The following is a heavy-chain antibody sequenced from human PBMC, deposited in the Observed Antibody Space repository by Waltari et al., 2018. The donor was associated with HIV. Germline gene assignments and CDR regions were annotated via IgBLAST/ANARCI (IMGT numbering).Heavy chain of an antibody. D-gene: IGHD3-9*01. CDR3: ARGLDILTGHYHWFLDV. Sequence: QVQLQESGPGLVKPSQTLSLTCTVSGGSITSGDYYWTWIWQPAGNGLEWIGRVYTSGSANYNPSLRSRVTMSLDTSKNQFSLKLTSVTAADTAVYYCARGLDILTGHYHWFLDVWGRGTLVTVSS. CDR2: VYTSGSA. V-gene: IGHV4-61*02. CDR1: GGSITSGDYY. J-gene: IGHJ2*01.